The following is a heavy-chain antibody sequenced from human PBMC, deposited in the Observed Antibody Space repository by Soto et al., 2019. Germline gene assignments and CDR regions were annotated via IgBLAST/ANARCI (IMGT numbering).Heavy chain of an antibody. J-gene: IGHJ4*02. CDR2: IDGDGSIT. D-gene: IGHD3-22*01. CDR1: GFTFSSYW. Sequence: PGGSLRLSCAASGFTFSSYWMHWVPQAPGKGLVWVSRIDGDGSITTYADSVKGRFTVSRDNAKNALYLQMNSLRAEDTAVYYCIRDGYDYDSSSDYFGYWGQGTLVTVSS. V-gene: IGHV3-74*01. CDR3: IRDGYDYDSSSDYFGY.